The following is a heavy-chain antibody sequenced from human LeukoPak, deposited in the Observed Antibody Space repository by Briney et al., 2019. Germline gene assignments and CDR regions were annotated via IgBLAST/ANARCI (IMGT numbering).Heavy chain of an antibody. D-gene: IGHD4-17*01. CDR1: GYTFTSYA. V-gene: IGHV1-2*02. J-gene: IGHJ6*03. Sequence: GSVKVSCKASGYTFTSYAMNWVRQAPGQGLEWMGWMNPNTGDTNYAQQFQGRVTMTRDTSISTAYMELNRLTFDDTAVYYCAREEYGDYRYYYYYYMDVWGKGTTVTVSS. CDR2: MNPNTGDT. CDR3: AREEYGDYRYYYYYYMDV.